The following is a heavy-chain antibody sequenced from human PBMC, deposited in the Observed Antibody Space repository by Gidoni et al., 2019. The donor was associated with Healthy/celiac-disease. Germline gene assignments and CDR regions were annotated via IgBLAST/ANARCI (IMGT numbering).Heavy chain of an antibody. Sequence: QVQLVQSGAEVKKPGSSVTVSCKASDGTFSSYAISWVRQAPGQGLEWMGGIIPIFGTANYAQKFQGRVTITADESTSTAYMELSSLRSEDTAVYYCARTALYSSGWSPGYWGQGTLVTVSS. CDR3: ARTALYSSGWSPGY. D-gene: IGHD6-19*01. J-gene: IGHJ4*02. V-gene: IGHV1-69*01. CDR1: DGTFSSYA. CDR2: IIPIFGTA.